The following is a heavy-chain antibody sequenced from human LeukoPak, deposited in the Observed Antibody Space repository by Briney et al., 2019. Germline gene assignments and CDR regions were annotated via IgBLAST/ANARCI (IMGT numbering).Heavy chain of an antibody. CDR2: INPNSGGT. CDR3: ARTYGSGRIDY. D-gene: IGHD3-10*01. V-gene: IGHV1-2*02. Sequence: GASVKVSCKASGYTFTSYYMHWVRQAPGQGLEWMGWINPNSGGTNYAQRFQGRVTMTRDTSISTAYMELSRLRSDDTAVYYCARTYGSGRIDYWGQGTLVTVSS. CDR1: GYTFTSYY. J-gene: IGHJ4*02.